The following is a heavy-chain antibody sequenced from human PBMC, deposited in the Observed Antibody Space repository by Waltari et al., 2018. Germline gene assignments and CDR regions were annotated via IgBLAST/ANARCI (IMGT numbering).Heavy chain of an antibody. Sequence: EVQLVESGGGVIRPGGSLRLSCAASGFTFVDFDLNWVRQAPGKGLEWVAGVNWNGGNTGYADSVKGRFTISRDNARNSLDLQMNSLRVEDTALYRCVRASKDDYYYYPMDVWGQGTTVTVSS. V-gene: IGHV3-20*01. D-gene: IGHD3-16*01. CDR3: VRASKDDYYYYPMDV. CDR1: GFTFVDFD. J-gene: IGHJ6*02. CDR2: VNWNGGNT.